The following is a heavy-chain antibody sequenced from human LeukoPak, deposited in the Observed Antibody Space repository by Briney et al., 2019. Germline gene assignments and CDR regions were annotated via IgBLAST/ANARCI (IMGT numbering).Heavy chain of an antibody. V-gene: IGHV3-66*01. CDR1: GFTVSDNY. D-gene: IGHD3-10*01. CDR3: AREKGILELIY. J-gene: IGHJ4*02. Sequence: GGFLRLSCAAPGFTVSDNYMSWVRQAPGKGLEWVSVIYSGSNTYYADSVKGRFTISRDNSKNTLYLQMNSLRAEDTAVYYCAREKGILELIYWGQGTLVTVSS. CDR2: IYSGSNT.